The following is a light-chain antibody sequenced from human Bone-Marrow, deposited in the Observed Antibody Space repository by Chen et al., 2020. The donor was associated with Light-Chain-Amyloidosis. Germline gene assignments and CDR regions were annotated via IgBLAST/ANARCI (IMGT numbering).Light chain of an antibody. Sequence: QSALTQPRSVSGSPGQSVTISCTGTSSDGGGYNYVSWYQQHPGKAPNLMIYDVSKRPSGVPDRFSGSKSGNTASLTISGLQAVDEADYYCCSYAGSYTVVFGGGTKLTVL. CDR3: CSYAGSYTVV. V-gene: IGLV2-11*01. CDR1: SSDGGGYNY. CDR2: DVS. J-gene: IGLJ2*01.